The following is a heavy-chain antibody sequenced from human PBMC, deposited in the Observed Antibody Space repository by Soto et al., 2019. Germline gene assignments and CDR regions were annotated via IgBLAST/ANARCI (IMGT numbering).Heavy chain of an antibody. CDR1: GGSISSYY. Sequence: PSETLSLTCTVSGGSISSYYWSWIRQPPGKGLEWIGYIYYSGSTNYNPSLKSRVTISVDTSKNQFSLKLSSVTAADTAVYYCARESGGSCYYYGMDVWGQGTTVTVSS. J-gene: IGHJ6*02. CDR3: ARESGGSCYYYGMDV. CDR2: IYYSGST. D-gene: IGHD1-26*01. V-gene: IGHV4-59*01.